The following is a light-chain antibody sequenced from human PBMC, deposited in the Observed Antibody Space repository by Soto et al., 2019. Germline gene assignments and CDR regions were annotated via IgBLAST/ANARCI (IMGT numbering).Light chain of an antibody. Sequence: SYELTQPPSVSVAPGQTARITCGGNKIGSKSVHWYQQRPGQAPVLVVYDDSDRPSGIPERFSGSNSGNTATLTISRVEAGDEADYYCQVWDSSSDHGVFGGGTKLTVL. J-gene: IGLJ3*02. CDR1: KIGSKS. CDR2: DDS. V-gene: IGLV3-21*02. CDR3: QVWDSSSDHGV.